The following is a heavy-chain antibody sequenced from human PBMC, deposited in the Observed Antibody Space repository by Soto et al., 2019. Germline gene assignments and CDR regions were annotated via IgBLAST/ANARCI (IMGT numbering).Heavy chain of an antibody. J-gene: IGHJ4*02. CDR3: ARISGRFGASHFDF. V-gene: IGHV2-26*01. CDR1: GFSLTNVQKG. Sequence: QVTLKESGPVLVQATETLTLTCNVSGFSLTNVQKGVAWIRQPPGKALAWLAHILSDVEQSYKSSLKKRLTISQDTSKRQVVLVMTNLEPVDTATYYCARISGRFGASHFDFWGQGSAVIVSS. CDR2: ILSDVEQ. D-gene: IGHD3-10*01.